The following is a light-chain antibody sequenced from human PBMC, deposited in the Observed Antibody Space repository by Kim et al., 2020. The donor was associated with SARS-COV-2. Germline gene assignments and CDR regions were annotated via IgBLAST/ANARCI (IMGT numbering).Light chain of an antibody. CDR2: KND. V-gene: IGLV1-47*01. J-gene: IGLJ2*01. Sequence: GQGVTMSCSGSNSDIGTDYVHWWQQLPRTAPQVVIHKNDQRPSGVPARFSCSKSGTSASLAISGLRSEDEGDYYCAGWDDTLSGIFFGGGTQLTVL. CDR1: NSDIGTDY. CDR3: AGWDDTLSGIF.